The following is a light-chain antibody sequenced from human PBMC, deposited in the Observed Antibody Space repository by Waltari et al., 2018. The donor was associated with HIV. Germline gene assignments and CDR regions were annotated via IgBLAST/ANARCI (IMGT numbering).Light chain of an antibody. CDR2: DVS. V-gene: IGLV2-14*01. J-gene: IGLJ1*01. Sequence: QSALTQPASVSGSPGQSITISCTGTNSDIGGHNSVAWYQQHPGKAPKLSIYDVSNRPAGVSSRFSGSKSGNTASLTISGLQAEDEADYYCKSSTTRSTPCVFGSGTKVTVL. CDR1: NSDIGGHNS. CDR3: KSSTTRSTPCV.